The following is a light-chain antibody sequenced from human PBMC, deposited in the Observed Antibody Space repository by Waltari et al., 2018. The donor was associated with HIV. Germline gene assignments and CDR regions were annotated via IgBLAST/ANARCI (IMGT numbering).Light chain of an antibody. Sequence: QSALTQSASVSGSPGQSITISCTGTSSDVGSYNLAHWYQPHTGNAPKLVIDEVKKRPSWVSNRFSGSKSGNTASLTISGLQAEDVADYYCCSYAGSSTSVVFGGGTKLTVL. CDR1: SSDVGSYNL. CDR3: CSYAGSSTSVV. CDR2: EVK. V-gene: IGLV2-23*02. J-gene: IGLJ2*01.